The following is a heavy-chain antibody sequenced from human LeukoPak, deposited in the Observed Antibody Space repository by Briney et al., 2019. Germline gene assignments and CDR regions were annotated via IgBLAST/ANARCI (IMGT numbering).Heavy chain of an antibody. CDR1: GYTFTSYG. D-gene: IGHD2-21*02. Sequence: SVKVSCKASGYTFTSYGISWVRQAPGQGLEWMGRIIPIFGTANYAQKFQGRVTITTDESTSTAYMELSSLRSEDTAVYYCARVGGDSNDYWGQGALVTVSS. CDR2: IIPIFGTA. J-gene: IGHJ4*02. V-gene: IGHV1-69*05. CDR3: ARVGGDSNDY.